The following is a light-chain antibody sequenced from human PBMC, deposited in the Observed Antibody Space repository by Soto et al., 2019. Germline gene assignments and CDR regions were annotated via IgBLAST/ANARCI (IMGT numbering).Light chain of an antibody. V-gene: IGKV1-5*03. CDR1: QSISSW. Sequence: DIQMTQSPSTLSASVGDRVTITCRASQSISSWLAWYQRKPGKAPKLLIYKASSLESGVPSRFSGSGSGTEFTLTISSLQPDDFATYCCQQYNSYFLWTFGQGTKVDIK. CDR3: QQYNSYFLWT. J-gene: IGKJ1*01. CDR2: KAS.